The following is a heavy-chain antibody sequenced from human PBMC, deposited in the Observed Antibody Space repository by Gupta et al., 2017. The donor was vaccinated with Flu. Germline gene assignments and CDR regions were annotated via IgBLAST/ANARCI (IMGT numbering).Heavy chain of an antibody. CDR1: GYTFTSYG. D-gene: IGHD1-7*01. CDR2: ISAYNGNT. J-gene: IGHJ4*02. CDR3: ARERRNVSGTTGGEYYFDY. V-gene: IGHV1-18*01. Sequence: QVQLVQSGAEVKKPGASVKVSCKASGYTFTSYGISWVRQAPGQGLEWMGWISAYNGNTNYAQKLQGRVTMTTDTSTSTAYMERRSLRADDTAVYYCARERRNVSGTTGGEYYFDYWGQGTLVTVSS.